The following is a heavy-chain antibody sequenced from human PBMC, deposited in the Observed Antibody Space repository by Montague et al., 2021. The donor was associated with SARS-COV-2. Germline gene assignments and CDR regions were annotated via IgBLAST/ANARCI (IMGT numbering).Heavy chain of an antibody. CDR3: ARGVTMIVVVMRHNWFDP. J-gene: IGHJ5*02. D-gene: IGHD3-22*01. V-gene: IGHV4-39*01. Sequence: SETLSLTCTVSGGSISSSSYYWGWIRQPPGKRLEWIGSIYYSGSTYYNPSLKSRVTISVDTSKNQFSLKLSSVTAADTAVYYCARGVTMIVVVMRHNWFDPWGQGTLVTVSS. CDR2: IYYSGST. CDR1: GGSISSSSYY.